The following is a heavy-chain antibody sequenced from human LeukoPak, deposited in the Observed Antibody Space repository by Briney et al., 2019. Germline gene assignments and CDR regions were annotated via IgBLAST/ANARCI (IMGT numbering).Heavy chain of an antibody. V-gene: IGHV4-38-2*02. J-gene: IGHJ4*01. CDR2: INHSWST. CDR1: GYSISSGYY. CDR3: ARAPGTTFDY. Sequence: SETLSLTCTVSGYSISSGYYWGWIRQSPGKGLEWIVSINHSWSTHYNPSLKSRVTISVDTSKNQFSLKLTSVTAADTAVYYCARAPGTTFDYWGHGNMVTVSS. D-gene: IGHD4-17*01.